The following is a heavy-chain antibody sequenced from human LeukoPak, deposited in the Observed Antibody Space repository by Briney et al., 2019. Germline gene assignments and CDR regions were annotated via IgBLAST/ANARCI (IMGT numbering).Heavy chain of an antibody. CDR1: GYTFNVNY. D-gene: IGHD4-11*01. J-gene: IGHJ6*03. CDR3: ARAFLVTTVTSHYYYYMDV. Sequence: ASVKVSCKTSGYTFNVNYIHWVRQAPGQGLEWMGWINPHSGGTKYAEKFQGGVSMTRDTSITTAYMELSSLTSDDTAVYYCARAFLVTTVTSHYYYYMDVWGKGTTVTVSS. V-gene: IGHV1-2*02. CDR2: INPHSGGT.